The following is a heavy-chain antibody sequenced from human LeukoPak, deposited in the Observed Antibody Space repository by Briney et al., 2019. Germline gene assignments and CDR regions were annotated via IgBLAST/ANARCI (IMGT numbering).Heavy chain of an antibody. D-gene: IGHD3-10*01. CDR2: IKQDGSEK. Sequence: GGSLRLSCAASGFTFSSYWMSWVRQAPGKGLEWVANIKQDGSEKYYVDSVKGRFTISRDNAKNSLYLQMNSLRAEDTAVYYCARTVRRVLVRGVIIDYYYMDVWGKGTTVTISS. V-gene: IGHV3-7*01. CDR1: GFTFSSYW. CDR3: ARTVRRVLVRGVIIDYYYMDV. J-gene: IGHJ6*03.